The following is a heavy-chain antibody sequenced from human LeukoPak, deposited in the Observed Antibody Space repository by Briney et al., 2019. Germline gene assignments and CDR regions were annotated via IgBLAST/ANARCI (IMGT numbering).Heavy chain of an antibody. CDR2: IYTGGST. CDR3: ATRLVVSADSYGMDD. CDR1: GFSVSGQY. V-gene: IGHV3-66*01. J-gene: IGHJ6*02. D-gene: IGHD2-15*01. Sequence: GGSLRLSCAASGFSVSGQYMSWVRQAPGKGLEWVSVIYTGGSTYYAASVKGRFTISRDNSKNTLYLQMNSLRAEDTAVYYCATRLVVSADSYGMDDWGQGTTVTVSS.